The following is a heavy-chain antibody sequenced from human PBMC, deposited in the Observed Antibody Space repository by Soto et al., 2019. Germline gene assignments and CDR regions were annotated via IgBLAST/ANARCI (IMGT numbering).Heavy chain of an antibody. CDR3: ARGLRGITFYGMDV. Sequence: QVQLVESGGGVVQPGRSLRLSCAASGFTFSLYGMHWVSQAPGKGLEWVAVILYDGSNKFYADSVKGRFTISRDNSTNTLYLQMNSLSDADTSVYYCARGLRGITFYGMDVWGQGTTVIVSS. J-gene: IGHJ6*02. CDR2: ILYDGSNK. CDR1: GFTFSLYG. D-gene: IGHD3-16*01. V-gene: IGHV3-33*01.